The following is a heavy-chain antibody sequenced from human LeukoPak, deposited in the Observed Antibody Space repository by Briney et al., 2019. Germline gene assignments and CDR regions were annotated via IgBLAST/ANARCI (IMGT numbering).Heavy chain of an antibody. D-gene: IGHD3-10*01. CDR2: INPNSGGT. V-gene: IGHV1-2*02. CDR1: GYTFTSYD. J-gene: IGHJ5*02. Sequence: ASVKVSCKASGYTFTSYDINWVRQATGQGLEWMGWINPNSGGTNYAQKFQGRVTMTRDTSISTAYMELSRLRSDDTAVYYCATTYGSGNRWFDPWGQGTLVTVSS. CDR3: ATTYGSGNRWFDP.